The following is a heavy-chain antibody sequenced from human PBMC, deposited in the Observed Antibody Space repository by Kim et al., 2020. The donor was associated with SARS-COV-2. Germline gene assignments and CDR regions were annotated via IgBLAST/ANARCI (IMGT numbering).Heavy chain of an antibody. V-gene: IGHV1-18*01. CDR2: T. D-gene: IGHD2-15*01. J-gene: IGHJ5*02. CDR3: ARDRGSYWFDP. Sequence: TNYAQKLQGRVTMTTDTSTSTAYMELRSLRSDDTAVYYCARDRGSYWFDPWGQGTLVTVSS.